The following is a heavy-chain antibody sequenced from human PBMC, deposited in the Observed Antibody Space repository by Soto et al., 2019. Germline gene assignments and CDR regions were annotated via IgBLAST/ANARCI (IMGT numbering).Heavy chain of an antibody. CDR2: IIPLFGTA. Sequence: QVQLVQSGAEVRKPGSSVKVSCTASGGTFSSYAISWVRQAPGQGLEWMGGIIPLFGTANYAQTFQGRATIIAGEATSTAYMERSSLRSEDTAVYYCAGASVGTAMITLDWFYGHYGMDVWGQGTTVTVSS. D-gene: IGHD5-18*01. V-gene: IGHV1-69*01. CDR3: AGASVGTAMITLDWFYGHYGMDV. CDR1: GGTFSSYA. J-gene: IGHJ6*02.